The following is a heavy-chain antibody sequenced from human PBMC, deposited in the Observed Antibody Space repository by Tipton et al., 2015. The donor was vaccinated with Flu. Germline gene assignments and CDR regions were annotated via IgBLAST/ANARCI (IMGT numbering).Heavy chain of an antibody. CDR3: ARGQWLKWFDL. V-gene: IGHV5-51*03. CDR2: IYPGDPDT. Sequence: QLVQSGAEVKKPGESLKISCKGSGYTFTNYWIGWVRQMPGKGLEWMWIIYPGDPDTRYIPSFQGQVTISADKSISTAYLMWNSLKASNTAMYYCARGQWLKWFDLWGRGTLVTVSS. J-gene: IGHJ2*01. D-gene: IGHD6-19*01. CDR1: GYTFTNYW.